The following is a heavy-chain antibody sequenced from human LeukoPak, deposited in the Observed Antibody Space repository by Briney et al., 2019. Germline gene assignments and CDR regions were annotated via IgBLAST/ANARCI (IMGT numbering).Heavy chain of an antibody. CDR3: ARGRLWDAFDI. CDR1: GFTFSSYS. V-gene: IGHV3-48*04. CDR2: ISSSSSTI. J-gene: IGHJ3*02. Sequence: PGGSLRLSCAASGFTFSSYSMNWVRQAPGKGLEWVSYISSSSSTIYYADSVKGRFTISRDNAKNSLYLQMNSLRAEDTAVYYCARGRLWDAFDIWGQGTMVTVSS. D-gene: IGHD5-18*01.